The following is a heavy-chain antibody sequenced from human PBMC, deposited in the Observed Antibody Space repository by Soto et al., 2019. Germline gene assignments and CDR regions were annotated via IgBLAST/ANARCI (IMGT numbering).Heavy chain of an antibody. J-gene: IGHJ5*02. CDR3: ARTRTGSRTWYNWFDP. CDR1: GYTFTSYG. V-gene: IGHV1-18*01. CDR2: ISAYNGNT. D-gene: IGHD1-1*01. Sequence: ASVKVSCKASGYTFTSYGISWVRQAPGQGLEWMGWISAYNGNTNYAQKLQGRVTMTTDTSTSTAYMELRSLRSDDTALYYCARTRTGSRTWYNWFDPWGQGTLVTVSS.